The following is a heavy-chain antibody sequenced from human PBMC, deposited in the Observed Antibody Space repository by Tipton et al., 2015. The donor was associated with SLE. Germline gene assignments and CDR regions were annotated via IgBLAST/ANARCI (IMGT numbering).Heavy chain of an antibody. Sequence: SLRLSCAASGFTFSSYVMHWVRQAPGKGLEWVAVTSYDGSNKYHADSVKGRFTISGDNSKSTVYLQMNSLRVEDTAVYYCAGPGSRLVYYLDVWGKGTTVTVSS. V-gene: IGHV3-30*14. D-gene: IGHD6-19*01. CDR1: GFTFSSYV. CDR3: AGPGSRLVYYLDV. J-gene: IGHJ6*03. CDR2: TSYDGSNK.